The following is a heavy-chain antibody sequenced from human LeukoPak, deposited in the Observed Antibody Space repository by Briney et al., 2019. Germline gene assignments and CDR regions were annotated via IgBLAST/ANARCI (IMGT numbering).Heavy chain of an antibody. J-gene: IGHJ4*02. CDR1: GFTFSSYG. V-gene: IGHV3-30*18. D-gene: IGHD2-15*01. Sequence: GGSLRLSCAASGFTFSSYGMHWVRQAPGKGLEWVAVISYDGSNKYYADSVKGRFTISRDNSKNTLYLQMNSLRAEDTAVYYCAKGVVVVAATAFDYWGQGTLVTVSS. CDR2: ISYDGSNK. CDR3: AKGVVVVAATAFDY.